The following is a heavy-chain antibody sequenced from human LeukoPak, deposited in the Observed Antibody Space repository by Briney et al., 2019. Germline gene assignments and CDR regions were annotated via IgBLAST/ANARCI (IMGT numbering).Heavy chain of an antibody. CDR1: GGSISSNY. CDR3: AREREYHYDSSGYYRDAFDI. J-gene: IGHJ3*02. CDR2: IYYSGST. V-gene: IGHV4-59*01. Sequence: SETLSLTCTVSGGSISSNYWSWIRQPPGKGLDWIGYIYYSGSTNYNPSLKSRVTISVDTSKHQFSLNLRSVTAADTAVYYCAREREYHYDSSGYYRDAFDIWGQGTMVTVSS. D-gene: IGHD3-22*01.